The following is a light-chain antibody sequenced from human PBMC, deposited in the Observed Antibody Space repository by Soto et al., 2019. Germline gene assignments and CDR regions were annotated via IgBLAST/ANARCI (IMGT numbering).Light chain of an antibody. Sequence: IVMTQSPDSLAVSLGERATINCKSSQSVLFSSYSQEYLAWYQQKPGQPPKLLIYWASTREFGVPDRFSGSGSGTDLTLTISSLQAEDVAVYYCQQYYSTPFTFGPGTRVDIK. CDR3: QQYYSTPFT. CDR1: QSVLFSSYSQEY. V-gene: IGKV4-1*01. J-gene: IGKJ3*01. CDR2: WAS.